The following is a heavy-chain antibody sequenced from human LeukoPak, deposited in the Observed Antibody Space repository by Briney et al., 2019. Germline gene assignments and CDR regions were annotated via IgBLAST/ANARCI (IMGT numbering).Heavy chain of an antibody. CDR3: ASTIAVAGTRGWFDP. CDR2: INHSGST. V-gene: IGHV4-34*01. CDR1: GGSFSGYY. D-gene: IGHD6-19*01. J-gene: IGHJ5*02. Sequence: SETLSLTCAVYGGSFSGYYWSWIRQPPGKGLEWIGEINHSGSTNYNPSPKSRVTISVDTSKNQFSLKLSSVTAADTAVYYCASTIAVAGTRGWFDPWGQGTLVTVSS.